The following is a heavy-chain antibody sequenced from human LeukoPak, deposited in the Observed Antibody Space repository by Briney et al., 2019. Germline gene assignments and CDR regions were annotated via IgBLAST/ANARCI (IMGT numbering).Heavy chain of an antibody. CDR3: AREVGQQLVPFDY. J-gene: IGHJ4*02. Sequence: GGSLRLSCAASGFTFSSYSMNWVRQAPGKGLEWVSSISSSSSYIYYADSVKGRFTISRDDAKNSLYLQMNSLRAEDTAVYYCAREVGQQLVPFDYWGQGTLVTVSS. CDR2: ISSSSSYI. V-gene: IGHV3-21*01. CDR1: GFTFSSYS. D-gene: IGHD6-13*01.